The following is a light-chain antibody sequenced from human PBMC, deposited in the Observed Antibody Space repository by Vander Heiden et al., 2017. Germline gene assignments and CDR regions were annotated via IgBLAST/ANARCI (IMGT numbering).Light chain of an antibody. CDR2: GAS. J-gene: IGKJ1*01. Sequence: EIVMTQSPATLSVSPGERATLSCRASQSVGSKLVWFQQKPGQAPRLLIHGASTRATGIPARFSGSGSGTEFTLTISSLQSEDFAVYHCQQDNGYPRTFGQGTKVEIK. V-gene: IGKV3-15*01. CDR1: QSVGSK. CDR3: QQDNGYPRT.